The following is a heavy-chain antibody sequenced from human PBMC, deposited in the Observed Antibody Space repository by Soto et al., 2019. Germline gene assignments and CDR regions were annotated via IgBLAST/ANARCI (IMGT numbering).Heavy chain of an antibody. J-gene: IGHJ6*02. CDR1: GLTFRTYG. CDR2: ISADGGTT. D-gene: IGHD3-22*01. Sequence: EVHLLESGGGLVQPGGSLRLSCAASGLTFRTYGMAWVRQAPGKGLEWVSAISADGGTTSYADSVRGRFTISRDISKNTLYLQMNSLRAHDTAVYYCAKLEVRFGNAMDVWGQGTTVTVSS. V-gene: IGHV3-23*01. CDR3: AKLEVRFGNAMDV.